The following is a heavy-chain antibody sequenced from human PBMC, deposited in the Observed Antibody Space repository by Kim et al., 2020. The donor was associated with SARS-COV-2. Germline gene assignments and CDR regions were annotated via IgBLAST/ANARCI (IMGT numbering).Heavy chain of an antibody. CDR3: ARDLVTTVVIDFDY. CDR2: ISYDGSNK. Sequence: GGSLRLSCAASGFTFSSYAMHWVRQAPGKGLEWVAVISYDGSNKYYADSVKGRFTISRDNSKNTLYLQMNSLRAEDTAVYYCARDLVTTVVIDFDYWGQG. V-gene: IGHV3-30*04. J-gene: IGHJ4*02. CDR1: GFTFSSYA. D-gene: IGHD4-17*01.